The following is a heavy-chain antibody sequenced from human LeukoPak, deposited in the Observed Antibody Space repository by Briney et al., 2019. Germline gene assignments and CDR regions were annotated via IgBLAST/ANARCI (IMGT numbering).Heavy chain of an antibody. Sequence: SETLSLTCTVSGGSISSYYWSWIRQPPGKGLEWIGYIYYSGSTYYNPSLKSRVTISVDRSKNQFSLKLSSVTAADTAVYYCARSGYVTWFDYWGQGTLVTVSS. D-gene: IGHD5-12*01. V-gene: IGHV4-59*12. CDR2: IYYSGST. CDR3: ARSGYVTWFDY. CDR1: GGSISSYY. J-gene: IGHJ4*02.